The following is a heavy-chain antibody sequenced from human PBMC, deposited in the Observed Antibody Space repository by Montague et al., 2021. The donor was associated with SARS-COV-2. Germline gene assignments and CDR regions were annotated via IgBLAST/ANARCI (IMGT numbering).Heavy chain of an antibody. D-gene: IGHD3-22*01. CDR2: IYYSGST. CDR1: GGSISSSSHY. V-gene: IGHV4-39*01. J-gene: IGHJ2*01. Sequence: SETLSLTCTVSGGSISSSSHYWGWIRQPPGKGLEWIGSIYYSGSTYYNPSLKSRVTLSADASRNEFSLKLDSVTAADTAVYFCARRGYYDSAGYHWHLDLWGRGMLVTVSS. CDR3: ARRGYYDSAGYHWHLDL.